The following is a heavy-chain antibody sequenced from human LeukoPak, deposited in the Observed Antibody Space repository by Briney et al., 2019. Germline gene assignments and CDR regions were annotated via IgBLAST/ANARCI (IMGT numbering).Heavy chain of an antibody. J-gene: IGHJ4*02. CDR3: ARSGTYQHSSSYDY. CDR2: IHHSGTT. CDR1: GESFSAYY. Sequence: SETLSLTCAVYGESFSAYYWSWIRQAPGKTLEWIGEIHHSGTTNYNPSLKSRVNILIDPSKKQFSLKLSSVSAADTAVYYCARSGTYQHSSSYDYWGQGTLVTVSS. D-gene: IGHD6-13*01. V-gene: IGHV4-34*01.